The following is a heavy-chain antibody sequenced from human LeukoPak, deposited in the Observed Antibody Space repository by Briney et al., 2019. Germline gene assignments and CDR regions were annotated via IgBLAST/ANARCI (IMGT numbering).Heavy chain of an antibody. J-gene: IGHJ4*02. CDR3: AGGVKLTGPFGY. CDR2: IRYDGSNK. Sequence: PGGSLRLSCAASGFTFSSYGMHWVRQAPGKGLEWVAFIRYDGSNKYYADSVKGRFTISRDNSKNTLYLQMNSLRAEDTAVYYCAGGVKLTGPFGYWGQGTLVTVSS. D-gene: IGHD7-27*01. V-gene: IGHV3-30*02. CDR1: GFTFSSYG.